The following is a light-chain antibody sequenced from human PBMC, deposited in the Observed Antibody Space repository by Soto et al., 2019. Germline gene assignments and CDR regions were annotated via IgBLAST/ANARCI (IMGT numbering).Light chain of an antibody. CDR2: GAS. CDR3: LQYNSWPWP. CDR1: QSVSSN. V-gene: IGKV3-15*01. Sequence: EIVMTQAPATLSVSPAKRATLSCRASQSVSSNLAWYQQKPGQAPRLLIYGASTRATGIPARFSGSGPGTEFTLTISSLQSEDFAVYYCLQYNSWPWPFGQGTKVDIK. J-gene: IGKJ1*01.